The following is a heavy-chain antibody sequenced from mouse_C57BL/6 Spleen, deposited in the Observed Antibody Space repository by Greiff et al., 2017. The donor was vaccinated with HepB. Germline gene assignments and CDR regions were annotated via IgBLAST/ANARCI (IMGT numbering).Heavy chain of an antibody. V-gene: IGHV4-1*01. CDR2: INPDSSTI. D-gene: IGHD2-1*01. J-gene: IGHJ1*03. CDR3: ARPNYGNLDWYFDV. Sequence: DVKLVESGGGLVQPGGSLKLSCAASGIDFSRYWMSWVRRAPGKGLEWIGEINPDSSTINYAPSLKDKFIISRDNAKNTLYLQMSKVRSEDTALYYCARPNYGNLDWYFDVWGTGTTVTVSS. CDR1: GIDFSRYW.